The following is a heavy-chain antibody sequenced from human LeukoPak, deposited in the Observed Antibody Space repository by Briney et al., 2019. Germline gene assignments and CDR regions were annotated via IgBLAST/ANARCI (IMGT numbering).Heavy chain of an antibody. CDR2: ISGSGGST. CDR1: GFTFSSYA. Sequence: GGSLRPSCAASGFTFSSYAMSTVRQAPGKGLEGVSAISGSGGSTYSAVPVKGRFTISRDNSKNTLYLQMNSLRAEDTAVYYCARSGYGKIFDYWGQGTLVTVSS. J-gene: IGHJ4*02. CDR3: ARSGYGKIFDY. D-gene: IGHD3-10*01. V-gene: IGHV3-23*01.